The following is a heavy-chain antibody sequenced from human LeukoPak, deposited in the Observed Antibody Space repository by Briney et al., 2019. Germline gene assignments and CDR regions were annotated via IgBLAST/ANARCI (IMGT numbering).Heavy chain of an antibody. Sequence: ASVKVSYKASGYTFTSYGISWVRQAPGQGLEWMGWISVYNGNTNYAQKLQGRVTMTTDTSTSTAYMELRSLRSDDTAVYYCARVSGHHYYGSGSYYPYDYWGQGTLVTVSS. V-gene: IGHV1-18*01. CDR3: ARVSGHHYYGSGSYYPYDY. CDR2: ISVYNGNT. CDR1: GYTFTSYG. J-gene: IGHJ4*02. D-gene: IGHD3-10*01.